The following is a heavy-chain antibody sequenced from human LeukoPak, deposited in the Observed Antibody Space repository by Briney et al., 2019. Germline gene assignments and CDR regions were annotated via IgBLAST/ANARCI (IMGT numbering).Heavy chain of an antibody. CDR2: ISYDGSNK. V-gene: IGHV3-30*03. CDR3: ASEIIFGSFDY. D-gene: IGHD3-3*01. Sequence: GRSLRLSCAASGFTFSSYDMHWVRQAPGKGLEWVAVISYDGSNKYYADSVKGRFTISRDNSKNTLYLQMNSLRAEDTAVYYCASEIIFGSFDYWGQGTLVTVSS. CDR1: GFTFSSYD. J-gene: IGHJ4*02.